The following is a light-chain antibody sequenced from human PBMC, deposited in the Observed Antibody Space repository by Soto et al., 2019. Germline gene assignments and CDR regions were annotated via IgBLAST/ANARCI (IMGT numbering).Light chain of an antibody. V-gene: IGKV2-40*01. CDR3: MHRMEFPFT. J-gene: IGKJ3*01. CDR1: QSLLDSEDGDTY. Sequence: DIVMTQTPLSLPVTPGEPASISCRSSQSLLDSEDGDTYLDWYLQRPGQSPQLLIYTLSYRASGDPDRFSGSGSGTDFTLRISRVEAEDVGVYYCMHRMEFPFTFGPGTKVDIK. CDR2: TLS.